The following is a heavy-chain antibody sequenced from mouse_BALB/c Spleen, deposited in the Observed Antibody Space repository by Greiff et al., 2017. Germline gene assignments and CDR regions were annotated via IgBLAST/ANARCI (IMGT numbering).Heavy chain of an antibody. D-gene: IGHD1-1*01. Sequence: VQLQESGPEVVRPGVSVKISCKGSGYTFTDYAMHWVKQSHAKSLEWIGVISTYNGNTNYNQKFKGKATMTVDKSSSTAYMELARLTSEDSAIYYCARDGTVVATRDYFDYWGQGTTLTVSS. CDR3: ARDGTVVATRDYFDY. J-gene: IGHJ2*01. V-gene: IGHV1-67*01. CDR1: GYTFTDYA. CDR2: ISTYNGNT.